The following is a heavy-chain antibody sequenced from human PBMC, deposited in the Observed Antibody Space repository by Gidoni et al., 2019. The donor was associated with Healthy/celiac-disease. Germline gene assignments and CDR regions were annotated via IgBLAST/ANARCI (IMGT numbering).Heavy chain of an antibody. D-gene: IGHD3-3*01. CDR2: IYYSGST. CDR3: ARRGYYKDY. J-gene: IGHJ4*02. V-gene: IGHV4-39*01. CDR1: GGSISSISCY. Sequence: QLQLQESGPGLVKPSETMSLTCTVSGGSISSISCYCVWIRQPPGKGLEWIWSIYYSGSTYSNPSLKILVTISVDTSKTQFSLKLSSLTAADTAVYSCARRGYYKDYWGQGTLVTVSS.